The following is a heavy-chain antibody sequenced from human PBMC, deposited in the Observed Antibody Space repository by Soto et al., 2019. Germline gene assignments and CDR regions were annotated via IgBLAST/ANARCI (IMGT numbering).Heavy chain of an antibody. D-gene: IGHD6-19*01. J-gene: IGHJ4*02. CDR1: GYTFTSYA. CDR2: INAGNGNT. Sequence: QVQLVQSGAEVKKPGASVKVSCKASGYTFTSYAIHWVRQAPGPRLEWMGWINAGNGNTKYSQKFQDRVTITRDTSASTAYREMSSLRSEDTAVYYCARDLGGWPDYWGQGTLVTVSP. CDR3: ARDLGGWPDY. V-gene: IGHV1-3*01.